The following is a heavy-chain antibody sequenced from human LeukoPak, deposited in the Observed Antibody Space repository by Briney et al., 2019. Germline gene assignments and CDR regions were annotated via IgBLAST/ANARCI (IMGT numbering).Heavy chain of an antibody. CDR2: INPSGGST. V-gene: IGHV1-46*01. CDR1: GYTFTSYY. J-gene: IGHJ4*02. Sequence: VASVKVSCKASGYTFTSYYMHWVRQAPGQGLEWMGIINPSGGSTSYAQKFQGRVTMTRDTSTSTVYMELSSLRSEDTAVYYCARATNREKLRYFDWLPDYFDYWGQGTLVTVSS. D-gene: IGHD3-9*01. CDR3: ARATNREKLRYFDWLPDYFDY.